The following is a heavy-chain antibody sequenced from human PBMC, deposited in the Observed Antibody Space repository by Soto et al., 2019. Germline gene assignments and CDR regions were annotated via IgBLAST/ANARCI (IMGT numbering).Heavy chain of an antibody. V-gene: IGHV3-9*01. CDR1: GFSFGDYP. CDR3: VKDGLTAIFGLAYDGVNV. D-gene: IGHD3-3*01. CDR2: ISWNSENI. J-gene: IGHJ3*01. Sequence: EVQLVESGGDLVQPGRSLRLSCAASGFSFGDYPIHWVLQAPGKGLECVSGISWNSENIGYADALKGRFTIYRDNAKKSLYLQMSGLRAEDTALYFCVKDGLTAIFGLAYDGVNVWGRGTMVTVSS.